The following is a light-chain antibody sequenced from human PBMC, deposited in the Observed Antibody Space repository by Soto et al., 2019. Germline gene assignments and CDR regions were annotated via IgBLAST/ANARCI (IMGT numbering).Light chain of an antibody. CDR1: QSVSSS. CDR3: QQYGSSSWT. J-gene: IGKJ1*01. V-gene: IGKV3D-20*01. CDR2: DAS. Sequence: VLKQSPATLSLSTWATATFSCGASQSVSSSLAWYQQKPGQAPRLLIYDASSRATGIPARFSGSGSGTDFTLTISRLEPEDFAVYYCQQYGSSSWTSGQGTEVDI.